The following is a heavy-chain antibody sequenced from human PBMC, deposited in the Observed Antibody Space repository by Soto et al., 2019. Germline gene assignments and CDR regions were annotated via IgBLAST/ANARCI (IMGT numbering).Heavy chain of an antibody. V-gene: IGHV1-2*02. Sequence: ASVKVSCKASGYTFTTYYIHWVRQAPGQGPEWMGWINPNSGGTNYAQKFQGRVTMTRDTSISTAYMELSRLRSDDTAVYYCFSGIAAAGPSWGVSNRFDPWGQGTLVTVSS. D-gene: IGHD6-13*01. CDR2: INPNSGGT. CDR3: FSGIAAAGPSWGVSNRFDP. J-gene: IGHJ5*02. CDR1: GYTFTTYY.